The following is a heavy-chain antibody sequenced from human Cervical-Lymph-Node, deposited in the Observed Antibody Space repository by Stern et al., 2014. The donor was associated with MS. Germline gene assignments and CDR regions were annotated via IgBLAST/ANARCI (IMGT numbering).Heavy chain of an antibody. Sequence: VQLVESGGDLVQPGGSLRLSCAASGFTFFNYAMRWVRQAPGKGLVWVSRVSGDGSTTTYADSVKGRFTISRDNAKNTLYLQMNGLRAEDTAVYYCARDYYSASDYWGQGTLVTVSS. CDR1: GFTFFNYA. V-gene: IGHV3-74*03. CDR3: ARDYYSASDY. D-gene: IGHD3-10*01. CDR2: VSGDGSTT. J-gene: IGHJ4*02.